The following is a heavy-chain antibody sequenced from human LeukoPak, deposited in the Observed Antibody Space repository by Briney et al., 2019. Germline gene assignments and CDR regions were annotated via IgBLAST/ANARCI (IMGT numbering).Heavy chain of an antibody. CDR1: GFTFSSYS. Sequence: GGSLRLSCAASGFTFSSYSMNWVRQAPGKGLEWLSYISSSGDTIYYADSVKGRFTISRDNAKNSLYLQMNSLRAEDTAVYYCARETSYCSGGSCYYGMDVWGQGTTVTVSS. CDR2: ISSSGDTI. CDR3: ARETSYCSGGSCYYGMDV. V-gene: IGHV3-48*04. D-gene: IGHD2-15*01. J-gene: IGHJ6*02.